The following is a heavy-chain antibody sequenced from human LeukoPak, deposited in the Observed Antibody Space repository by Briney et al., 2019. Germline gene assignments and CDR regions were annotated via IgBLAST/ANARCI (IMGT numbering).Heavy chain of an antibody. D-gene: IGHD6-13*01. Sequence: GSLRLSCAASGFTFSSYSMNWVRQAPGKGLEWVSSISSSSSYIYYADSVKGRFTISRDNAKNSLYLQMNSLRAEDTAVYYCARTSSYSSSWYGEADYFDYWGQGTLVTVSS. CDR2: ISSSSSYI. V-gene: IGHV3-21*01. J-gene: IGHJ4*02. CDR3: ARTSSYSSSWYGEADYFDY. CDR1: GFTFSSYS.